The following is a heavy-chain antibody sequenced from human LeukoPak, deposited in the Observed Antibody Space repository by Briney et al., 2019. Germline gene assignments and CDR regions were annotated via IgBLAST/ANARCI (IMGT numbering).Heavy chain of an antibody. CDR3: ARGGSLRYFDWSGMDV. V-gene: IGHV1-2*07. J-gene: IGHJ6*02. Sequence: ASVKVSCKASGYTFTGYYMHWVRQAPGQGLEWMGWINPNSGGTNYAHKFQGRVTMTRDTSISTAYMELSRLRSDDTAVYYCARGGSLRYFDWSGMDVWGQGTTVTVSS. CDR1: GYTFTGYY. CDR2: INPNSGGT. D-gene: IGHD3-9*01.